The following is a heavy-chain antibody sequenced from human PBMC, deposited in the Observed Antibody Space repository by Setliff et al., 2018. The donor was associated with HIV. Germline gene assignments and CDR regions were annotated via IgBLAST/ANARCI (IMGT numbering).Heavy chain of an antibody. J-gene: IGHJ4*02. Sequence: GGSLRLSCAASGFTFSSYGMNWVRQAPGKGLEWVAIIWYDGSKKYYADSVKGRFTMSRDNSKNTLYLQMNSLRAEDTAVYYCAKDHKGYYYDSSGYHYEGVDYWGQGTLVTV. CDR1: GFTFSSYG. CDR2: IWYDGSKK. V-gene: IGHV3-33*06. CDR3: AKDHKGYYYDSSGYHYEGVDY. D-gene: IGHD3-22*01.